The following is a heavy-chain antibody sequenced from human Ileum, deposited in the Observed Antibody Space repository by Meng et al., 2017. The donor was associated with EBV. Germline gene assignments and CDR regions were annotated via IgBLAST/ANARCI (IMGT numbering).Heavy chain of an antibody. Sequence: QLRWGDPGGGRLQSGRFLNLPCAAYAFTFSSYGMHWVRQAPGKGLEWVAVISYDGSTKYYVDSVKGRFTISRDNSKSTLYLQMNGLRDEDTAVYYCAKEEVSRRFDYWGQGTLVTVSS. CDR3: AKEEVSRRFDY. CDR2: ISYDGSTK. D-gene: IGHD5/OR15-5a*01. J-gene: IGHJ4*02. CDR1: AFTFSSYG. V-gene: IGHV3-30*18.